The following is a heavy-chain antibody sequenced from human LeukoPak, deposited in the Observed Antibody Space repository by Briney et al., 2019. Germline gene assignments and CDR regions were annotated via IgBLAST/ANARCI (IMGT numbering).Heavy chain of an antibody. CDR2: ISSSGSTI. V-gene: IGHV3-11*04. CDR1: GFTFSDYY. Sequence: GGSLRLSCAASGFTFSDYYMSWIRQAPGKGLEWVSYISSSGSTIYYADSVKGRFTISRDNAKNSLYLQMNSLRAEDTAVYYCARPPHYYDSSGDGAFDIWGQGTMVTVSS. CDR3: ARPPHYYDSSGDGAFDI. D-gene: IGHD3-22*01. J-gene: IGHJ3*02.